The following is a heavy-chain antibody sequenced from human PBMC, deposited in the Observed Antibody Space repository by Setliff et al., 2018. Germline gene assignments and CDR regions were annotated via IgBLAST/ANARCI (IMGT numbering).Heavy chain of an antibody. V-gene: IGHV4-61*09. D-gene: IGHD6-19*01. Sequence: KPSETLSLTCTVSGGSVNSGYDSWNWLRQPAGKGLEWIGHINRRGSTNFSPSLKSRVTISLDTSKNQFSLNLTSVTAADTAVYYCARASSGWYSAYYYYMDVWGKGTTVTVSS. CDR2: INRRGST. J-gene: IGHJ6*03. CDR3: ARASSGWYSAYYYYMDV. CDR1: GGSVNSGYDS.